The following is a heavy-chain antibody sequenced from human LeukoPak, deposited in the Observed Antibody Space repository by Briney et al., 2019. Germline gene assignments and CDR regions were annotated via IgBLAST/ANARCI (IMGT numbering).Heavy chain of an antibody. CDR1: GGTFSSYA. V-gene: IGHV1-69*05. CDR2: IIPIFGTA. J-gene: IGHJ4*02. CDR3: ARGGSDYYDSSGYYSHFDY. D-gene: IGHD3-22*01. Sequence: SVKVSCKASGGTFSSYAISWVRQAPGQGLEWMGGIIPIFGTANYAQKFQGRVTITTDESTSTAYMELSSLRSEDTAVYYCARGGSDYYDSSGYYSHFDYSGQGTLVTVSS.